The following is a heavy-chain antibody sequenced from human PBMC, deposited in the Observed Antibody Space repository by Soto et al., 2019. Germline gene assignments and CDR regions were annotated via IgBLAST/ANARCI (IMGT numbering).Heavy chain of an antibody. D-gene: IGHD2-15*01. J-gene: IGHJ4*02. Sequence: VQLMESGEGLVQPGGSLRLSCAASGFTFSSSNIHWIRQAPGKGLEFVSAISRSGDRTYYADSVKGRFTITRDNSKNTVWLQMGSLRAEDMAVYYCARARCSSGQCYYFDYWGRGALVSVSS. CDR1: GFTFSSSN. V-gene: IGHV3-64*02. CDR3: ARARCSSGQCYYFDY. CDR2: ISRSGDRT.